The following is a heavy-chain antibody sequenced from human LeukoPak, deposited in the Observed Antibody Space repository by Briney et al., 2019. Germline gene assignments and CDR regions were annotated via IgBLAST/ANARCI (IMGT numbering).Heavy chain of an antibody. J-gene: IGHJ4*02. CDR3: AHLNFYNDGGYSRAFDY. CDR2: IYWDDEK. CDR1: GFSLTTYGVG. Sequence: SGPTLLHPTQTLTLTCTFSGFSLTTYGVGVGWIRQPPGKALEGLALIYWDDEKRYRPSLRTRLTITKDTSKSQVVLTLPNMDPVDTATYHCAHLNFYNDGGYSRAFDYWGQGTLVAVSS. V-gene: IGHV2-5*02. D-gene: IGHD2-15*01.